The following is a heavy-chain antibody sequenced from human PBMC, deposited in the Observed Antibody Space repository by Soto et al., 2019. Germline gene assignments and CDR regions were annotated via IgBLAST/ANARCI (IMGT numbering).Heavy chain of an antibody. J-gene: IGHJ6*02. D-gene: IGHD3-10*01. Sequence: QVQLQESGPGAVKPSQTMSLTCTVSGDSITSGGYYWSWLRQPPGKGPEGIGYIYNGGGGSYNPSRRGRAVISICTFKNQFSLRLNAVTVADTATYYCARDYYGAGSQYYFYGMEVWGQGTTVTVSS. CDR2: IYNGGGG. CDR3: ARDYYGAGSQYYFYGMEV. CDR1: GDSITSGGYY. V-gene: IGHV4-31*03.